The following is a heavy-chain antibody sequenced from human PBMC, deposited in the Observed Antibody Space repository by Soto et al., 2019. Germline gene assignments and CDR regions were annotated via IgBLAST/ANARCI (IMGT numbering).Heavy chain of an antibody. CDR1: GFTVSSNY. Sequence: GGSLRLSCAASGFTVSSNYMSWVRRAPGKGLEWVSVIYSGGSTYYADSVKGRFTISRDNSKNTLYLQMNSLRAEDTAVYYCAREDYYDSSGYYGYWGQGTLVTVSS. V-gene: IGHV3-53*01. J-gene: IGHJ4*02. CDR3: AREDYYDSSGYYGY. D-gene: IGHD3-22*01. CDR2: IYSGGST.